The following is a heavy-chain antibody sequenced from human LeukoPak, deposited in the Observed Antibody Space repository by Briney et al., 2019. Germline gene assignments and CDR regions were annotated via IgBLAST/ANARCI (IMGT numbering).Heavy chain of an antibody. Sequence: SETLSLTCTVSGGSISSYYWSWIRQPPGKGLEWVGYIYYTGSTNYNPSLKSRVTISVNTYNNQFSLKLSSITAAEPALLSCARAVGATTADFDYWGQGALVTVSS. D-gene: IGHD1-26*01. J-gene: IGHJ4*02. CDR3: ARAVGATTADFDY. CDR1: GGSISSYY. CDR2: IYYTGST. V-gene: IGHV4-59*01.